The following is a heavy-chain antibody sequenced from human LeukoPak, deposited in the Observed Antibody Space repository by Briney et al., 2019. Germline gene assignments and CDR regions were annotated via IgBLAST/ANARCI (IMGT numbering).Heavy chain of an antibody. Sequence: GGSLRLSCAASGFTFTIYTMSWVRQAPGKGLDWVSSISNNDDYIYYADSVKGRFTVSRDNAKNSLYLQMNILRVEDTAVYYCARARSVLRGVISDYWGQGTLVTVSS. CDR1: GFTFTIYT. D-gene: IGHD3-10*01. J-gene: IGHJ4*02. CDR3: ARARSVLRGVISDY. CDR2: ISNNDDYI. V-gene: IGHV3-21*01.